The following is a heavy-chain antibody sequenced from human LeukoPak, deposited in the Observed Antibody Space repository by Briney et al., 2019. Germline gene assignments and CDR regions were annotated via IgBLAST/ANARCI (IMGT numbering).Heavy chain of an antibody. D-gene: IGHD2-15*01. J-gene: IGHJ4*02. V-gene: IGHV3-33*08. CDR1: GFTFSSYG. CDR2: IWYDGSNK. Sequence: GRSLRLSCAASGFTFSSYGMHWVRQAPGKGLEWVAVIWYDGSNKYYADSVKGRFTISRDNSKNTLYLQMNSLRAEDTAVYYCAREIGYCSGGSCYFDYWGQGTLVTVSS. CDR3: AREIGYCSGGSCYFDY.